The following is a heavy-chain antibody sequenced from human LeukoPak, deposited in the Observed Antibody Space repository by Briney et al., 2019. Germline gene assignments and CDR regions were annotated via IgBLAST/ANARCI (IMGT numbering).Heavy chain of an antibody. CDR3: ARGRYDFWSGYYLMDV. D-gene: IGHD3-3*01. V-gene: IGHV4-39*07. Sequence: PSETLSLTCTVSGGSISSSSYYWGWIRQPPGKGLEWIGSIYYSGSTYYNPSLKSRVTISVDTSKNQFSLKLSSVTAADTAVYYCARGRYDFWSGYYLMDVWGKGTTVTVSS. CDR2: IYYSGST. J-gene: IGHJ6*04. CDR1: GGSISSSSYY.